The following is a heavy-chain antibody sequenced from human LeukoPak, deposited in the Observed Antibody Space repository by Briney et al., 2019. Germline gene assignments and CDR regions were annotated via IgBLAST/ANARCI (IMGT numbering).Heavy chain of an antibody. V-gene: IGHV4-34*01. CDR2: INYSGNT. D-gene: IGHD2-15*01. CDR1: DESFSGYY. CDR3: AREGRGGHNFDY. Sequence: SETLSLTCAVSDESFSGYYWNWIRQPPGRGLEWIGEINYSGNTQYPPSLKSRVSMSGDKSKKQVSLKLSSVAGAGTAVYYCAREGRGGHNFDYWGQGTLAIVSS. J-gene: IGHJ4*02.